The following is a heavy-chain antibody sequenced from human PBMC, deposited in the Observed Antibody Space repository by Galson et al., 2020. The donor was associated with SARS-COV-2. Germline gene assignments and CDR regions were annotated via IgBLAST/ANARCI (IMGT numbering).Heavy chain of an antibody. J-gene: IGHJ4*02. V-gene: IGHV3-9*01. CDR1: GFTFDDYA. Sequence: GGSLRLSCAASGFTFDDYAMHWVRQAPGKGLEWVSGISWNSGSIGYADSVKGRFTISRDNAKNSLYLQMNSLRAEDTALYYCATIPHTYQLLSVWGQGTLVTVSS. CDR3: ATIPHTYQLLSV. D-gene: IGHD2-2*01. CDR2: ISWNSGSI.